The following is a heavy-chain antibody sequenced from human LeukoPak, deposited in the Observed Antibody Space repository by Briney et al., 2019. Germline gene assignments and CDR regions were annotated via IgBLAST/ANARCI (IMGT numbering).Heavy chain of an antibody. CDR1: GFTFSSCG. D-gene: IGHD6-13*01. Sequence: PGRSLRLSCAASGFTFSSCGMHWVRQAPGKGLEWVAVIWYDGSNKYYVDSVKGRFTISRDNPKNSLYLQINNLKAEDTAVYYCGRLAHNAWYAIDFWGQGALVTVSS. CDR3: GRLAHNAWYAIDF. V-gene: IGHV3-33*01. CDR2: IWYDGSNK. J-gene: IGHJ4*02.